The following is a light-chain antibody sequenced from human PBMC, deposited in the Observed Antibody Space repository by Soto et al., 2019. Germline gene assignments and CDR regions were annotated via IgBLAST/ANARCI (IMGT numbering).Light chain of an antibody. V-gene: IGKV4-1*01. Sequence: DIVMTQPPDSLAVSLGERATINCKSSQSVLYSSNNKNYLAWYQQKPGQPPKLLIYWASTRESGVPDRFSGSESGTDFTLTISSLQAEDVAVYYCQQYYSTPRTFGQGTKVEIK. CDR3: QQYYSTPRT. J-gene: IGKJ1*01. CDR1: QSVLYSSNNKNY. CDR2: WAS.